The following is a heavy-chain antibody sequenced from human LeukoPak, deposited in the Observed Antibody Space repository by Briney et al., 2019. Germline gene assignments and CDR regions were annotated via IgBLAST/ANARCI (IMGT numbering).Heavy chain of an antibody. J-gene: IGHJ4*02. CDR1: GFTFSSYG. Sequence: PGGSLRLSCAASGFTFSSYGMHWVRQAPGKGLEWVAFIRYDGSNKYYADSVKGRFTISRDNSKNTLYLQMNSLRAEDTAVYYCAKVPGVYGSGSYLWDFDYWGQGTLVTVSS. CDR3: AKVPGVYGSGSYLWDFDY. D-gene: IGHD3-10*01. CDR2: IRYDGSNK. V-gene: IGHV3-30*02.